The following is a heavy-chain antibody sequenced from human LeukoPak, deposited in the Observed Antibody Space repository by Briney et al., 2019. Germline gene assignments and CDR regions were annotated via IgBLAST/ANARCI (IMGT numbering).Heavy chain of an antibody. CDR3: ALPAANSGMDV. J-gene: IGHJ6*04. CDR2: IYHSGST. V-gene: IGHV4-38-2*01. D-gene: IGHD2-2*01. Sequence: SETLSLTCAVSGYSISSGYYWCWIRPPPGGGLEWIGNIYHSGSTYYNPSLKSRVTISVDTSKNQFSLKLSSVTAADTAVYYCALPAANSGMDVWGKGTPVTVSS. CDR1: GYSISSGYY.